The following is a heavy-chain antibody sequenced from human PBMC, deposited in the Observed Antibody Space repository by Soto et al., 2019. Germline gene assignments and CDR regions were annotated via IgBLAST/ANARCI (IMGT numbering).Heavy chain of an antibody. J-gene: IGHJ6*02. CDR1: GGTFSSYA. CDR2: IIPIFGTA. Sequence: GASVKVSWKASGGTFSSYAISWVRQAPGQGLEWMGGIIPIFGTANYAQKFQGRVTITADESTSTAYMELSSLRSEDTAVYYCALFGVVTPIVYGMDVWGQGPTVTVSS. CDR3: ALFGVVTPIVYGMDV. V-gene: IGHV1-69*13. D-gene: IGHD3-3*01.